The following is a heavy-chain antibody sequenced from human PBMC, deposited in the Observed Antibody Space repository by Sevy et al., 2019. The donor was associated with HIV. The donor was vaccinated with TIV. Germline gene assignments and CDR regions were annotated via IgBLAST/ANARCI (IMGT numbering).Heavy chain of an antibody. CDR3: ARDQGRQWLVEGGFGY. D-gene: IGHD6-19*01. CDR1: GFTFDDYG. Sequence: GGSLRLSCAASGFTFDDYGMSWVRQAPGKGLEWVSGINWNGGSTGYADSVKGRFTISRDNAKNSLYLQMNSLRAEDTALYYCARDQGRQWLVEGGFGYWGQGTLVTVSS. V-gene: IGHV3-20*04. CDR2: INWNGGST. J-gene: IGHJ4*02.